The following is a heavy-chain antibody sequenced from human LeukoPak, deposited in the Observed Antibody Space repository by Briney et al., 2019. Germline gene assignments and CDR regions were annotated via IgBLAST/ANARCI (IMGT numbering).Heavy chain of an antibody. D-gene: IGHD2-15*01. Sequence: TGGSLRLSCAASGSTVSSNYMSWVRQAPGKGLEWVSVIYSGGSTYYADSVKGRFTISRDNSKNTLYLQMNSLRAEDTAVYYCARDGRYRSGGSCYSDAFDIWGQGTMVTVSS. CDR1: GSTVSSNY. CDR2: IYSGGST. V-gene: IGHV3-53*01. J-gene: IGHJ3*02. CDR3: ARDGRYRSGGSCYSDAFDI.